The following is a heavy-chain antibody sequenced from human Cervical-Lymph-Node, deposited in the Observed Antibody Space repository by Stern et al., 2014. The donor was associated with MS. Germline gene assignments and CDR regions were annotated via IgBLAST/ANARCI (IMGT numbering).Heavy chain of an antibody. J-gene: IGHJ4*02. D-gene: IGHD3-10*01. CDR1: GFTFSSYG. CDR2: IWDDGSNK. CDR3: ARETRGASGRFDY. V-gene: IGHV3-33*01. Sequence: VQLVESGGGVVQPGRSLRLSCAASGFTFSSYGLHWVRQAPGKGLEWVALIWDDGSNKYYADSVKGRFTIFRDNSKNTLYLQMNSLRAEDTAVYYCARETRGASGRFDYWGQGTLVTVSS.